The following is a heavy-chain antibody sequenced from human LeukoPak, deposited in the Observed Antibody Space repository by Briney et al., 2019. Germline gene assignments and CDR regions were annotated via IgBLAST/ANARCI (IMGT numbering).Heavy chain of an antibody. J-gene: IGHJ4*02. CDR1: GFTFSSYW. CDR3: ARWGSTIAAAGSDY. V-gene: IGHV3-7*01. Sequence: GGSLRLSCAASGFTFSSYWMSWVRQAPGKGLEWVANIKQDGSEKYYVDSVKGRFTISRDNAKNSLYLQMNSLRAEDTAVYYCARWGSTIAAAGSDYWGQGTLVTVSS. D-gene: IGHD6-13*01. CDR2: IKQDGSEK.